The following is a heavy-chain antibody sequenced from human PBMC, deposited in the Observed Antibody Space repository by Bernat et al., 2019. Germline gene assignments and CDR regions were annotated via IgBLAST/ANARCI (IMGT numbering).Heavy chain of an antibody. D-gene: IGHD1-1*01. V-gene: IGHV4-34*01. CDR2: INHSGST. CDR1: GGSFSGYY. Sequence: QVQLQQWGAGLLKPSETLSLTCAVYGGSFSGYYWSWTRQPPGKVLEWIGEINHSGSTNYNPSLKSRVTISVDPCTSQFSLKLSCVTAADTAVYYCARGDHGTMTRTAGFDPWSQGTLVTVSS. CDR3: ARGDHGTMTRTAGFDP. J-gene: IGHJ5*02.